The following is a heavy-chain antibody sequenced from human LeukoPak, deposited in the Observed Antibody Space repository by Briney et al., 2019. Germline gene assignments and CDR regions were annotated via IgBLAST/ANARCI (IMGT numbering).Heavy chain of an antibody. CDR2: ISGGGGST. V-gene: IGHV3-23*01. Sequence: GGTLRLSCAASGFTFSSYGMSWVRQAPGKGLEWVSAISGGGGSTYYADSVKGQFTISRDNAKNTLYLQMNSLRAEDTAVYYCARDGGFCSSTSCYALDPWGQGTLVTVSS. CDR3: ARDGGFCSSTSCYALDP. J-gene: IGHJ5*02. D-gene: IGHD2-2*01. CDR1: GFTFSSYG.